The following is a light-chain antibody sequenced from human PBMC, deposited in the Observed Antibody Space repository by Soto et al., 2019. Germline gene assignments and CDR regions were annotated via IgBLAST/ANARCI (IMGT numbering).Light chain of an antibody. J-gene: IGKJ1*01. CDR1: QSVSSTY. V-gene: IGKV3-20*01. CDR3: QQYGTSPWT. CDR2: GAS. Sequence: EIVLTQSPGTLSLSPRERATLSCMASQSVSSTYLAWYQHKPGQAPRLLIYGASSRATGIPDRFSGSGSGTDFTLTISRLEPEDFAVYYCQQYGTSPWTFGQGSKVDI.